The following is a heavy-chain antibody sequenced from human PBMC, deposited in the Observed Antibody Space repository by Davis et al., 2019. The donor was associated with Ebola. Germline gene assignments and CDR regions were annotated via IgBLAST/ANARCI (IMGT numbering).Heavy chain of an antibody. Sequence: MPSETLSLTCTVSGGSISSSSYYWGWIRQPPGKGLEWIGSIYYSGSTYYNPSLKSRVTISVDGSKNQFSLKLSSMTAADTGVYYCARGLFWSGMDVWGQGTTVTVSS. CDR2: IYYSGST. J-gene: IGHJ6*02. CDR3: ARGLFWSGMDV. D-gene: IGHD1-1*01. CDR1: GGSISSSSYY. V-gene: IGHV4-39*07.